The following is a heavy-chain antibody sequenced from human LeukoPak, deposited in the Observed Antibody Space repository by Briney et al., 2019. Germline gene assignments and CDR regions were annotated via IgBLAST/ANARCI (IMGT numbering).Heavy chain of an antibody. V-gene: IGHV3-53*01. CDR2: IYSGGST. CDR1: GLTVSSNY. D-gene: IGHD3-3*01. J-gene: IGHJ4*02. Sequence: QAGGSLRLSCAASGLTVSSNYMSWVRQAPGKGLEWFSVIYSGGSTYYADSVKGRFTISRDNSKNTLYLQMNSLKTEDTAVYYCTTADTIFGVVSYYFDYWGQGTLVTVSS. CDR3: TTADTIFGVVSYYFDY.